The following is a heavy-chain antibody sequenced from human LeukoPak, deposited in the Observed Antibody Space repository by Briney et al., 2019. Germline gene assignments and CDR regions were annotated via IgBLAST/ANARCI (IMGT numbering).Heavy chain of an antibody. CDR2: IYYSGST. D-gene: IGHD1-1*01. J-gene: IGHJ3*02. Sequence: SETLSLTCTVSGGSISSGSYYWSWIRQPAGKGLEWIGYIYYSGSTNYNPSLKSRVTISVDTSKNQFSLKLSSVTAADTAVYYCARFRTGMGAFDIWGQGTMVTVSS. CDR1: GGSISSGSYY. CDR3: ARFRTGMGAFDI. V-gene: IGHV4-61*10.